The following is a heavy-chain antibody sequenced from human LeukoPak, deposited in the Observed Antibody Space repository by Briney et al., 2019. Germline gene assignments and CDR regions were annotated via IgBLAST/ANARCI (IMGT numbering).Heavy chain of an antibody. Sequence: SETLSLTCAVYGGSFSGYYWSWIRQPPGKGLEWIGEINHSGSTNYNPSLKGRVTISVDTSKNQFSLKLSSVTAADTAVYYCARLGYCSSTSCPATDYWGQGTLVTVSS. D-gene: IGHD2-2*01. CDR3: ARLGYCSSTSCPATDY. J-gene: IGHJ4*02. CDR2: INHSGST. CDR1: GGSFSGYY. V-gene: IGHV4-34*01.